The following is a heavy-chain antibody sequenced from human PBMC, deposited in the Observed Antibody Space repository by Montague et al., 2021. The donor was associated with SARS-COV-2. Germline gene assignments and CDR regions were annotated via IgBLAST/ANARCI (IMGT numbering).Heavy chain of an antibody. CDR1: GFTFDDYA. D-gene: IGHD3-10*01. CDR2: IKGDGLTT. V-gene: IGHV3-43*02. Sequence: SLRLSCAASGFTFDDYAMHWVRQAPGKGLEWVSLIKGDGLTTHLTDSVEGRFIISRDNSKNSLYLQMKSLRTEDTALYFCVKDMSEFDDLNAFDVWGQGTQVTVSS. CDR3: VKDMSEFDDLNAFDV. J-gene: IGHJ3*01.